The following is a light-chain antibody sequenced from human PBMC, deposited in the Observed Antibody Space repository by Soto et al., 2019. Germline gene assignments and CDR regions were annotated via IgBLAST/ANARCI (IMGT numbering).Light chain of an antibody. CDR2: AAS. J-gene: IGKJ1*01. Sequence: DIQMTQSRSSLSASVGDRVTITCRASQGISNYLAWYQQKPGTVPKLLISAASTLQTGVPSRFSGGGSWTDFTLTISSLQPEDVATYYCQKYNSAPWTFGQGTKVDIK. CDR3: QKYNSAPWT. V-gene: IGKV1-27*01. CDR1: QGISNY.